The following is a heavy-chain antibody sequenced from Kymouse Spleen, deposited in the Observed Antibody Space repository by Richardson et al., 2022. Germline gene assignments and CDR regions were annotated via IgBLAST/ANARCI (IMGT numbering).Heavy chain of an antibody. V-gene: IGHV1-3*01. CDR2: INAGNGNT. CDR3: ARDGYYYGSGSPHYYYYGMDV. J-gene: IGHJ6*02. CDR1: GYTFTSYA. D-gene: IGHD3-10*01. Sequence: QVQLVQSGAEVKKPGASVKVSCKASGYTFTSYAMHWVRQAPGQRLEWMGWINAGNGNTKYSQKFQGRVTITRDTSASTAYMELSSLRSEDTAVYYCARDGYYYGSGSPHYYYYGMDVWGQGTTVTVSS.